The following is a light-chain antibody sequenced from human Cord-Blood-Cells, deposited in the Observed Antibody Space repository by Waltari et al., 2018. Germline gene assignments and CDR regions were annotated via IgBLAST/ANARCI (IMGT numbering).Light chain of an antibody. V-gene: IGKV3-11*01. CDR3: QQRSNWPPLFT. CDR2: DAS. CDR1: HRVSSY. Sequence: TESHAPLSLSPGERATLSYRASHRVSSYLAWYQQKPGQAPRLLIYDASNRATGIPARFSGSGSGTDFTLTISSLEPEDFAVYYCQQRSNWPPLFTFGPGTKVDIK. J-gene: IGKJ3*01.